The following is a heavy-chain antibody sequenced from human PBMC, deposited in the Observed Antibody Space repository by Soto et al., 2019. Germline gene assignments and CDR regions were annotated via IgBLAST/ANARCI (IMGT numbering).Heavy chain of an antibody. CDR3: AKRRGAGGHFAY. D-gene: IGHD2-15*01. CDR2: VSIGGST. J-gene: IGHJ4*02. CDR1: GFTFSSYA. Sequence: DVQLLESGGGLVQPEGSLRLSCAASGFTFSSYAMGWVRQGPGKGLEWVAVVSIGGSTHYADSVRGRFTISRDNSKNTLSLQMTSLTAEDTAVYFCAKRRGAGGHFAYWGQGALVTVSS. V-gene: IGHV3-23*01.